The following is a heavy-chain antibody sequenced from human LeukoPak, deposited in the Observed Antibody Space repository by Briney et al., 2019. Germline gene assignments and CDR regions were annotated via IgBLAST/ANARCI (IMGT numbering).Heavy chain of an antibody. CDR1: GFIFSHYG. V-gene: IGHV3-33*01. J-gene: IGHJ4*01. Sequence: GGSLRLSCAASGFIFSHYGMHWVRQAPGKGPEWVAGIWSDGSNRFYAGSVKGRFTISRDNAQNTVFLQLNSLRAEDTAMYYCARDAQRGFDYSNSLRYWGHGTLVAVSS. D-gene: IGHD4-11*01. CDR2: IWSDGSNR. CDR3: ARDAQRGFDYSNSLRY.